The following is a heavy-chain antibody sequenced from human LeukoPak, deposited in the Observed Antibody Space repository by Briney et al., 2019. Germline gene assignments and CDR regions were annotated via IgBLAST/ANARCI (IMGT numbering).Heavy chain of an antibody. CDR1: GFAFSRHG. V-gene: IGHV3-30*02. Sequence: GGSLRLSCAASGFAFSRHGIHWVRQAPGKGLEWVAFIPYDGSNKFYRDSVKGRFTISRDNSKNTLYLQMNSLRAEDTAVYYCARSYYYDSSGPFDYWGQGTLVTVSS. J-gene: IGHJ4*02. CDR3: ARSYYYDSSGPFDY. D-gene: IGHD3-22*01. CDR2: IPYDGSNK.